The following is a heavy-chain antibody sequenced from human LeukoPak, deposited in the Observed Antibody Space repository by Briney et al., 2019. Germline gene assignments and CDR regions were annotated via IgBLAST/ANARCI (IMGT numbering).Heavy chain of an antibody. Sequence: SEILSLTCTVSGGSISSTTYYWGWIRQPPGKGLEWIGEINHSGSTNYNPSPKSRVTISVDTSKNQFSLKLSSVTAADTAVYYCARLSRYFDWLPTGYSQHWGQGTLVTVSS. D-gene: IGHD3-9*01. J-gene: IGHJ1*01. CDR3: ARLSRYFDWLPTGYSQH. CDR2: INHSGST. V-gene: IGHV4-39*07. CDR1: GGSISSTTYY.